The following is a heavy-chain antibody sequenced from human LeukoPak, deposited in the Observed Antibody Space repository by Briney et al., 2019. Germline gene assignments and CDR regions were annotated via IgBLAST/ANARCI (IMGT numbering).Heavy chain of an antibody. CDR2: INPNSGGT. J-gene: IGHJ5*02. V-gene: IGHV1-2*02. CDR1: GYTLTELS. D-gene: IGHD6-13*01. Sequence: AASVKVSCKVSGYTLTELSMHWVRQAPGQGLEWMGWINPNSGGTNYAQKFQGRVTMTRDTSISTAYMELSRLRSDDTAVYYCARGNSSSWGRFDPWGQGTLVTVSS. CDR3: ARGNSSSWGRFDP.